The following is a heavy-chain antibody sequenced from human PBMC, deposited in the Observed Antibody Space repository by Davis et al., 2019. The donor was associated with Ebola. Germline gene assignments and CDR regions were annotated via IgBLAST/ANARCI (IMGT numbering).Heavy chain of an antibody. CDR2: INPNSGGT. V-gene: IGHV1-18*04. J-gene: IGHJ4*02. CDR3: ARGPSVATAHYFDY. Sequence: AASVKVSCKASGYTFTSYGITWVRQAPGQGLEWMGRINPNSGGTNYAQKFRGRVMITADKSTRIAYMELNSLTSEDTAVYYCARGPSVATAHYFDYWGQGTLVTVSS. D-gene: IGHD2-21*02. CDR1: GYTFTSYG.